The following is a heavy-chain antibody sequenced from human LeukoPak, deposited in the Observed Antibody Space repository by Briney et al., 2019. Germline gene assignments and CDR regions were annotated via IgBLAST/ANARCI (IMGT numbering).Heavy chain of an antibody. CDR1: GFTFGDYA. V-gene: IGHV3-49*03. CDR3: SRDQLGGDPDDYYYYYMDV. J-gene: IGHJ6*03. D-gene: IGHD4-17*01. Sequence: GGSLRLSCTASGFTFGDYAMSWFRQAPGKGLEWVGFIRSKRYGGATEYAASVKGGFTISRDDSKSIAYLQMNSLKTEDTAMYYCSRDQLGGDPDDYYYYYMDVWGKGTTVTVSS. CDR2: IRSKRYGGAT.